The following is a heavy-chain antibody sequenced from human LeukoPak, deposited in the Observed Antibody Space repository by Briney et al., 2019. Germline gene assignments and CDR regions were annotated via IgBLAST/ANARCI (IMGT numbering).Heavy chain of an antibody. Sequence: PGRSLRLSCAASGFTFSSYAMHWVRQAPGKGLEWVAVISYDGSNKYYADSVKGRFTISRDNSKNTLYLQMNSLRAEDTAVYYCARVGLEYSSSWSGNYYYYYGMDVWGQGTTVTVSS. CDR3: ARVGLEYSSSWSGNYYYYYGMDV. CDR2: ISYDGSNK. CDR1: GFTFSSYA. V-gene: IGHV3-30-3*01. J-gene: IGHJ6*02. D-gene: IGHD6-13*01.